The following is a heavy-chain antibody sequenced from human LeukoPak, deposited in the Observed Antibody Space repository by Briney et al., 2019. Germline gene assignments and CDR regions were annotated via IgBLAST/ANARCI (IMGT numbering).Heavy chain of an antibody. CDR1: GGSISSSSYY. V-gene: IGHV4-39*07. CDR2: IYYSGST. J-gene: IGHJ4*02. Sequence: SETLSLTCTVSGGSISSSSYYWGWIRQPPGKGLEWIGSIYYSGSTYYNPSLKGRVTISVDTSKNQFSLKLSSVTAADTAVYYCARASRWLQLDYFDYWGQGTLVTVSS. CDR3: ARASRWLQLDYFDY. D-gene: IGHD5-24*01.